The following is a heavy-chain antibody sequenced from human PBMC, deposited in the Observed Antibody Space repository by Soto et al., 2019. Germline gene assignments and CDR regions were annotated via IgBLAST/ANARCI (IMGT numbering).Heavy chain of an antibody. CDR3: GRAGIAAAAHDAFDT. CDR2: INPNSGGT. V-gene: IGHV1-2*04. J-gene: IGHJ3*02. D-gene: IGHD6-13*01. Sequence: ASVKVSCKASGYTFTGYYMHWVRQAPGQGLEWMGWINPNSGGTNYAQKFQGWVTMTRDTSISTAYMELSRLRSDDTAVYYCGRAGIAAAAHDAFDTWGQGTMVTVSS. CDR1: GYTFTGYY.